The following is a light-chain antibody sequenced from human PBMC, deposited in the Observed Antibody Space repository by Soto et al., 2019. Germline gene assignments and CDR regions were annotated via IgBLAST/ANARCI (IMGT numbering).Light chain of an antibody. V-gene: IGKV1-5*03. CDR2: RAS. J-gene: IGKJ4*01. CDR3: QQYSGSFLT. CDR1: QTISSY. Sequence: DIQMTQSPSTLSASVGDTVTITCRASQTISSYLAWYQHKPGKAPKVLMYRASILESGVPSRFSGSASGTAFTLTISGLQPDDFATYFCQQYSGSFLTFGGGTKV.